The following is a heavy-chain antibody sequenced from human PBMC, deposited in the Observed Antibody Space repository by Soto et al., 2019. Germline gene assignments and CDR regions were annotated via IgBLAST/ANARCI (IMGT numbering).Heavy chain of an antibody. J-gene: IGHJ3*02. CDR3: ARSGLLDGIHDAFDI. V-gene: IGHV5-51*01. CDR2: IYPGDSDT. Sequence: PGESLKISCKGSGYSFTSYWIGWVRQMPGKGLEWMGIIYPGDSDTRYSPSFQGQVTISADKSISTAYLQWSSLKASDTAMYYCARSGLLDGIHDAFDIWGQGTMVTVSS. CDR1: GYSFTSYW. D-gene: IGHD2-21*02.